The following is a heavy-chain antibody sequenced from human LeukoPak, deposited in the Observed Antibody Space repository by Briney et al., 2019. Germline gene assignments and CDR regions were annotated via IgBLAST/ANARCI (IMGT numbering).Heavy chain of an antibody. CDR1: GFTFSSYS. CDR2: ISSSSSYI. Sequence: PGGSLRLSCAASGFTFSSYSMNWVRQAPGKGREWVSSISSSSSYIYYADSVKGRFTISRDNAKNSLYLQMNSLRAEDTAVYYCARARGGYSYGDLGYWGQGTLVTVSS. D-gene: IGHD5-18*01. J-gene: IGHJ4*02. V-gene: IGHV3-21*01. CDR3: ARARGGYSYGDLGY.